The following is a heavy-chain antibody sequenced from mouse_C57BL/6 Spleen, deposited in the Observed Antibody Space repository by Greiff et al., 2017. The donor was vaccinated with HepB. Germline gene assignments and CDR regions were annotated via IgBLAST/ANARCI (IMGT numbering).Heavy chain of an antibody. V-gene: IGHV1-69*01. CDR1: GYTFTSYW. CDR2: IDPSDSYT. D-gene: IGHD5-2*01. J-gene: IGHJ2*01. Sequence: QVQLKQSGAELVMPGASVKLSCKASGYTFTSYWMHWVKQRPGQGLEWIGEIDPSDSYTNYNQKFKGKSTLTVDKSSSTAYMQLSSLTSEDSAVYYCARWNKGSDFDYWGQGTTLTVSS. CDR3: ARWNKGSDFDY.